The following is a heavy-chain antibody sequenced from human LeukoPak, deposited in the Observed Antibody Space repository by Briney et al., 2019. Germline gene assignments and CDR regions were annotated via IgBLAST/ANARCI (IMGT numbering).Heavy chain of an antibody. CDR3: AKDGNWARFEH. Sequence: GGSLRLSCAASGFTFSSYAMSWVRQAPGKGLEWVSAISGSGSTTYYADSVKGRFTISRDNSKNTLYLQMNSPRAEDTAAYYCAKDGNWARFEHWGQGTLVTVSS. J-gene: IGHJ4*02. V-gene: IGHV3-23*01. CDR1: GFTFSSYA. D-gene: IGHD7-27*01. CDR2: ISGSGSTT.